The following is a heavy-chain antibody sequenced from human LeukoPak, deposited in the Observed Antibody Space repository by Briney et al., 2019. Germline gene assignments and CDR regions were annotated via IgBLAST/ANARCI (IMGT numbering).Heavy chain of an antibody. Sequence: GGSLRLSCSASGFTFSSYGMHWVRQAPGKGLEYVSAINSNGGSTYYADSLKGRFTISRDNSRNTLYLQMSSLRAEDTAVYYCVKTSMIVVVRDAFDMWGQGTMVTVSS. CDR3: VKTSMIVVVRDAFDM. CDR2: INSNGGST. J-gene: IGHJ3*02. CDR1: GFTFSSYG. D-gene: IGHD3-22*01. V-gene: IGHV3-64D*09.